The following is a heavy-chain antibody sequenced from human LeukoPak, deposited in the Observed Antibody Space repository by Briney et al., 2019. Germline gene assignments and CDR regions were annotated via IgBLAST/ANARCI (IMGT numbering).Heavy chain of an antibody. J-gene: IGHJ4*02. Sequence: GASVKVSCKASGGTFSSYAISWVRQAPGQGLEWMGGIIPIFGTANYAQKFQGRVTITADESTSTAYMELSSLRSEDTAVYYCASGPISGQLLIPATEVWGQGTLVTVSS. D-gene: IGHD2-2*01. CDR3: ASGPISGQLLIPATEV. CDR2: IIPIFGTA. V-gene: IGHV1-69*13. CDR1: GGTFSSYA.